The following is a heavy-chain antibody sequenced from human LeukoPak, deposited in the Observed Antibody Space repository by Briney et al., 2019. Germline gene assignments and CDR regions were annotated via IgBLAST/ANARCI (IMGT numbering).Heavy chain of an antibody. CDR3: ASYDSSGYYYGLDY. CDR1: GGSISSGGYS. Sequence: SETLSLTCAVSGGSISSGGYSWSWIRQPPGKGLEWIGYIYHSGSTYYNPSLKSRVTISVDRSKNQFSLKLSSVTAADTAVYYCASYDSSGYYYGLDYWGQGTLVTVSS. V-gene: IGHV4-30-2*01. D-gene: IGHD3-22*01. CDR2: IYHSGST. J-gene: IGHJ4*02.